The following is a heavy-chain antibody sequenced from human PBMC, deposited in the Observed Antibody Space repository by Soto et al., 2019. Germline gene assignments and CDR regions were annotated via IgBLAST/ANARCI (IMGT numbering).Heavy chain of an antibody. V-gene: IGHV4-59*01. CDR3: ARVYYYYYGMDV. J-gene: IGHJ6*02. CDR1: GGSISSYY. Sequence: SETLSLTCTVSGGSISSYYWSWIRQPPGKGLEWIGYIYYSGSTNYNPSLKSRVTISVDTSKNQFSLKLSSVTAADTAVYYCARVYYYYYGMDVWGQGTTGTV. CDR2: IYYSGST.